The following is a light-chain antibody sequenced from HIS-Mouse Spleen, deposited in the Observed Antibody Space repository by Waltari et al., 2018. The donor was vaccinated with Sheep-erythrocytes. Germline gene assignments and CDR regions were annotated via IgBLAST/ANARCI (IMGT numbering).Light chain of an antibody. Sequence: AIQMTQSPSSVFASVGDRVTITCRASQGIRNDLGWYQQKPGKAPKPLIYAASSLQSGVPSRFSGSGSGSDFTLTISSLQPEDFATYYCLQDYNYPYTFGQGTKLEIK. CDR3: LQDYNYPYT. J-gene: IGKJ2*01. V-gene: IGKV1-6*01. CDR1: QGIRND. CDR2: AAS.